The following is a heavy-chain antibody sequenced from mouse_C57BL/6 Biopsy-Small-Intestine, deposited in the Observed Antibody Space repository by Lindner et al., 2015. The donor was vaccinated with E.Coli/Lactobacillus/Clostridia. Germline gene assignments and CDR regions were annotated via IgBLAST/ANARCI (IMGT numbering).Heavy chain of an antibody. Sequence: VQLQESGGGLVKPGGSLKLSCAASGLTFSDYGMHWVRQVPEKGLEWVAYISSGSSTIYYADTVKGRFTISRDNAKNTLFLQMTSLRSEDTAMYYCARPHYYAMDYWGRGTSVTVSS. V-gene: IGHV5-17*01. CDR3: ARPHYYAMDY. CDR2: ISSGSSTI. J-gene: IGHJ4*01. CDR1: GLTFSDYG.